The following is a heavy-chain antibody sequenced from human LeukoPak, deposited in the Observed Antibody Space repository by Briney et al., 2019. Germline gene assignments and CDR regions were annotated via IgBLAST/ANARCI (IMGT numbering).Heavy chain of an antibody. CDR1: GFTFSSYA. CDR3: ARAPLGYCSGGSCYDLDY. D-gene: IGHD2-15*01. CDR2: ISSSSSYI. Sequence: GGSLRLSCAASGFTFSSYAMSWVRQAPGKGLEWVSSISSSSSYIHYADSVKGRFTISRDNAKNSLYLQMNTLRAEDTAVYYCARAPLGYCSGGSCYDLDYWGQGTLVTVSS. J-gene: IGHJ4*02. V-gene: IGHV3-21*01.